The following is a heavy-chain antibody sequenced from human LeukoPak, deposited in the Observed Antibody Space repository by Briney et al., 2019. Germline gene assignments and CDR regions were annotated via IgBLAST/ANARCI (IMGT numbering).Heavy chain of an antibody. V-gene: IGHV3-23*01. Sequence: GGSLRLSCAASGFTFSSYDMSWVRQAPGKGLKWVSTISGSGSGTYFADSVKGRFTISRDNSKNTLYLQMHSLGAEDTAVYYCAKPNYGGHDAFDLWGQGTMVTVSS. J-gene: IGHJ3*01. CDR2: ISGSGSGT. CDR3: AKPNYGGHDAFDL. D-gene: IGHD4-23*01. CDR1: GFTFSSYD.